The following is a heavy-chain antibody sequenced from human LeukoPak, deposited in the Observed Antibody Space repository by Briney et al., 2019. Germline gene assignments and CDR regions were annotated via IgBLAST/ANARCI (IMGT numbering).Heavy chain of an antibody. CDR3: ARVPMFRGVSYYYYGMDV. CDR1: GGSIGSYY. J-gene: IGHJ6*02. V-gene: IGHV4-59*13. CDR2: IYYSGST. D-gene: IGHD3-10*01. Sequence: SETLSLTCTVSGGSIGSYYWSWIRQPPGKGLEWIGYIYYSGSTNYNPSLKSRVTISVDTSKNQFSLKLSSVTAADTAVYYCARVPMFRGVSYYYYGMDVWGQGTTVTVSS.